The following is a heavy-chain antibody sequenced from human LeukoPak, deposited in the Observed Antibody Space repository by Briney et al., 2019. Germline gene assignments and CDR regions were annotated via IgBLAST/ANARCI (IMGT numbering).Heavy chain of an antibody. D-gene: IGHD2-21*02. CDR2: IYYSGST. V-gene: IGHV4-59*01. Sequence: SETLSLTCTVSGGSISSYYWSWIRQPPGKGLEWIGYIYYSGSTNYNPSLKSRVTISVDTSKNQFSLKLSSVTAADTAVYYCASGYCGGDCSLADYWGQGTLVTVSS. J-gene: IGHJ4*02. CDR1: GGSISSYY. CDR3: ASGYCGGDCSLADY.